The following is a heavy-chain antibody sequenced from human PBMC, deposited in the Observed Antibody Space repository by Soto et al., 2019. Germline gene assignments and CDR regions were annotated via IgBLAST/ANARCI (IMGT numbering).Heavy chain of an antibody. Sequence: GSLRLSCVASGYNFNKYAVSWVRQAPGKGLEWVSAISSGGDNTHYADSVKGRFTITKDNSKNMLYLEMNSLTDEDTALYYCVRRAQYFDGTGFHAFDIWGQGTRVTVSS. J-gene: IGHJ3*02. CDR1: GYNFNKYA. D-gene: IGHD3-22*01. CDR2: ISSGGDNT. V-gene: IGHV3-23*01. CDR3: VRRAQYFDGTGFHAFDI.